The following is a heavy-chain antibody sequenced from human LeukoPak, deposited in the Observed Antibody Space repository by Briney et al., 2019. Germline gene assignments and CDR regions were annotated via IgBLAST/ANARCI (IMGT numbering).Heavy chain of an antibody. CDR3: ARDGGSYGQIDY. Sequence: GGSLRLSCAASGFTFSTYEMNWVRQAPGEGLEWVSYISSSGSTIYYADSVRGRFTISRDNARNSLYLQMNSLRAEDTAVYYCARDGGSYGQIDYWGQGTLVTVSS. J-gene: IGHJ4*02. CDR2: ISSSGSTI. CDR1: GFTFSTYE. D-gene: IGHD5-18*01. V-gene: IGHV3-48*03.